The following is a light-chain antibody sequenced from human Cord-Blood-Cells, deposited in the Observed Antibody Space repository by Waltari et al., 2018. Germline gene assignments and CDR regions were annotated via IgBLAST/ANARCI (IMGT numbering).Light chain of an antibody. Sequence: SYELTQPPSVSVSPGQTASITCSGDKLGDKYAFWYQQKPGQSPVGVIYQEGKRPSGVPERFSGSNYGNTATLTISGTQAMDEADYYCQAWDSSTVVFGGGTKLTVL. CDR1: KLGDKY. CDR3: QAWDSSTVV. J-gene: IGLJ2*01. V-gene: IGLV3-1*01. CDR2: QEG.